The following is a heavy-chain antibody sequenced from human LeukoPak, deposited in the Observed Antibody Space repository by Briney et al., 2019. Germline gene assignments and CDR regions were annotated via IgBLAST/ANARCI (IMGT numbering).Heavy chain of an antibody. J-gene: IGHJ6*02. CDR2: INHSGIT. CDR3: ARGGGGVVSDYYGMDV. V-gene: IGHV4-34*01. CDR1: GGSLIGYY. D-gene: IGHD3-16*01. Sequence: PSETLSLTCAVYGGSLIGYYWSWIRQPPGKGLEWIGEINHSGITNYNPSLKSRVTISVDTSKNQFSLRLSSVTAADTAVYYCARGGGGVVSDYYGMDVWGQGTTVTVSS.